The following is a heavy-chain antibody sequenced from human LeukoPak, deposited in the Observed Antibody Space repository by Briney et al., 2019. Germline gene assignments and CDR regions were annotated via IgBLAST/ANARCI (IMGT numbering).Heavy chain of an antibody. CDR3: AREGGYCSGGSCYRGAFDI. V-gene: IGHV3-7*01. Sequence: PGGSLRLSCAVSGFTFSSYGMYWVRQAPGKGLEWVANIKQDGSEKYSVDSVKGRFTISRDNAKNSLYLQMNSLRAEDTAVYYCAREGGYCSGGSCYRGAFDIWGQGTMVTVSS. D-gene: IGHD2-15*01. J-gene: IGHJ3*02. CDR2: IKQDGSEK. CDR1: GFTFSSYG.